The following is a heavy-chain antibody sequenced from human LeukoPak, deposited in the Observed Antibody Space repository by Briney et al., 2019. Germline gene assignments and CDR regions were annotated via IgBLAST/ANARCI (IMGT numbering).Heavy chain of an antibody. Sequence: SETLSLTCTVSGYSISSGYYWGWIRQPPGKGLEWIGYIYYSGSTNYNPSLKSRVTISVDTSKNQFSLKLSSVTAADTAVYYCARVLWFGELRAAGNYGGSWYMDVWGKGTTVTISS. CDR2: IYYSGST. J-gene: IGHJ6*03. D-gene: IGHD3-10*01. V-gene: IGHV4-38-2*02. CDR1: GYSISSGYY. CDR3: ARVLWFGELRAAGNYGGSWYMDV.